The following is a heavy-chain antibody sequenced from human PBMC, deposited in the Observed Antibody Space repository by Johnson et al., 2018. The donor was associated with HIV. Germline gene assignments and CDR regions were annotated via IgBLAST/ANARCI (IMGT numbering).Heavy chain of an antibody. CDR3: ARQKSSQGRWLQFDAFDI. CDR1: GFTFDDYG. CDR2: INWNGASR. J-gene: IGHJ3*02. Sequence: VQLVESGGGVVRPGGSLRLSCAASGFTFDDYGMTWVRQVAGKGLEWVSGINWNGASRGYVDSVKDRFTISRDNAKNSLYLQMNSLRAEDSALYYCARQKSSQGRWLQFDAFDIWGQGTMVTVSS. D-gene: IGHD5-24*01. V-gene: IGHV3-20*04.